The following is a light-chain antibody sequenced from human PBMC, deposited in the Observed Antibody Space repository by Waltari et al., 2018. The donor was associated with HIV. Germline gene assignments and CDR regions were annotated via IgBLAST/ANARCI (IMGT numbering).Light chain of an antibody. CDR3: SSYTTSNTFV. Sequence: QSALTQPPSVSGSPGQPVTLPCSGSSRDRGVFNRVSWYHQPPAPAPNLIIYEVSNRPSGVPDRFSGSKSGNTASLTISGLQAEDEAVYHCSSYTTSNTFVFGTGTLVTVL. J-gene: IGLJ1*01. CDR2: EVS. CDR1: SRDRGVFNR. V-gene: IGLV2-18*02.